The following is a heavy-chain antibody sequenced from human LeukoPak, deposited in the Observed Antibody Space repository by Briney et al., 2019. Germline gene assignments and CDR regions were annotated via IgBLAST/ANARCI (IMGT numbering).Heavy chain of an antibody. CDR2: ISYDGSNK. J-gene: IGHJ4*02. Sequence: GGSLRLSCVASGFTFSSYSMNWVRQAPGKGLEWVAVISYDGSNKYYADSVKGRFTISRDNSKNTLYLQMNSLRAEDTAVYYCVYSSGWYSEYFDYWGQGTLVTVSS. CDR3: VYSSGWYSEYFDY. CDR1: GFTFSSYS. V-gene: IGHV3-30*03. D-gene: IGHD6-19*01.